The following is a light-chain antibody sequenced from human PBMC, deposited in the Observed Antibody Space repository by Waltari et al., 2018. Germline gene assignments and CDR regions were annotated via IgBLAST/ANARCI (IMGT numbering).Light chain of an antibody. CDR1: QSLVHSDGNTY. CDR2: KVS. CDR3: MQGTHWPPIT. Sequence: DVVLTQSPLSLPVTPGLPASISCRSSQSLVHSDGNTYWNWLQQRPGQSPRRLIYKVSTRDSGVPDRFSGSGSGTDFTRKISRVEAEDVGVYYCMQGTHWPPITFGQGTRLEIK. J-gene: IGKJ5*01. V-gene: IGKV2-30*02.